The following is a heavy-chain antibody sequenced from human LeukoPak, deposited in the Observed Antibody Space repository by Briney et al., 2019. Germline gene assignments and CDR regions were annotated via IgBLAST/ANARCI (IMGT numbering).Heavy chain of an antibody. D-gene: IGHD3-10*01. V-gene: IGHV3-7*01. CDR2: INHNGNVN. J-gene: IGHJ4*02. Sequence: HSGGSLRLSCAASGFTFSSYWMNWARQAPGKGLEWVASINHNGNVNYYVDSVKGRFTISRDNAKNSLYLQMSNLRAEDTAVYYCARDRVWSSFDYWGQGTLVTVSS. CDR3: ARDRVWSSFDY. CDR1: GFTFSSYW.